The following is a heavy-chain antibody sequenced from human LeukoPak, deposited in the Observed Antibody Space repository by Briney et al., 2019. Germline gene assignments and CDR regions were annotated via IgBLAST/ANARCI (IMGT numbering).Heavy chain of an antibody. J-gene: IGHJ4*02. CDR3: ARDLGSGTPLDC. D-gene: IGHD1-7*01. CDR1: GLSFSSYW. CDR2: IRSDGTST. Sequence: GGSLRLSCEASGLSFSSYWMHWVRQAPGEGPVWVSLIRSDGTSTSYADSVKGRLTISRDNAKNTLYLQMNSLRAEDTAVYYCARDLGSGTPLDCRGQGTLVTVSS. V-gene: IGHV3-74*01.